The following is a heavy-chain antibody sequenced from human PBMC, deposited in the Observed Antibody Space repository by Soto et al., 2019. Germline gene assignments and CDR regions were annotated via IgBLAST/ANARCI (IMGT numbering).Heavy chain of an antibody. CDR2: ISYDGSQK. D-gene: IGHD3-16*01. CDR1: GFSFSSSA. V-gene: IGHV3-30*04. CDR3: AKDRGRWLKLGYFDY. Sequence: QVQLVDSGGGMVQPGRSLSLSCAASGFSFSSSAMHWVRQAPDKGLEWVAIISYDGSQKYYADSAKCRFTISRDNSKKTLSLQMNSVRAEDTAVYFCAKDRGRWLKLGYFDYWGQGTLVNVSS. J-gene: IGHJ4*02.